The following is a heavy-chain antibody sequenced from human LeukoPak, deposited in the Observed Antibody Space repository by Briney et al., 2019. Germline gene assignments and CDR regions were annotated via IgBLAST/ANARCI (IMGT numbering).Heavy chain of an antibody. Sequence: PGGSLRLSCAASGFTFSSYEMNWVRQAPGKGLEWVSYISSSGSTIYYADSVKGRFTIFRDNAKNSLYLQMNSLRAEDTAVYYCARESSSGWYYFDYWGQGTLVTVSS. D-gene: IGHD6-19*01. CDR3: ARESSSGWYYFDY. CDR1: GFTFSSYE. J-gene: IGHJ4*02. CDR2: ISSSGSTI. V-gene: IGHV3-48*03.